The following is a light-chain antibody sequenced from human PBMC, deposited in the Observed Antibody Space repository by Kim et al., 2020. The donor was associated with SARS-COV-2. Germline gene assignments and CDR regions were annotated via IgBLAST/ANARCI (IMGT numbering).Light chain of an antibody. Sequence: EIVMTQSPATLSVSPGERATLSCRASQSVSSNLAWYQQKPGQAPRLLIYGASIRATGIPARFSGSGSGTEFTLTISSLQSKDFAVYYCQQYNNWPRWTFGQGTKVDIK. J-gene: IGKJ1*01. V-gene: IGKV3D-15*01. CDR3: QQYNNWPRWT. CDR2: GAS. CDR1: QSVSSN.